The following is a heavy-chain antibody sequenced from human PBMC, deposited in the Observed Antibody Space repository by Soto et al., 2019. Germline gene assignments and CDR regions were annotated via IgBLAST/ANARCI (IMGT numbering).Heavy chain of an antibody. CDR2: INHSGST. CDR3: ARGGGIAVAGDFDY. Sequence: SETLSLTCAVYGGSFSGYYWSWIRQPPGKGLEWIGEINHSGSTNYNPSLKSRVTISVDTSKNQLSLKLSSVTAADTAVYYCARGGGIAVAGDFDYWGQRTLVTVSS. D-gene: IGHD6-19*01. CDR1: GGSFSGYY. J-gene: IGHJ4*02. V-gene: IGHV4-34*01.